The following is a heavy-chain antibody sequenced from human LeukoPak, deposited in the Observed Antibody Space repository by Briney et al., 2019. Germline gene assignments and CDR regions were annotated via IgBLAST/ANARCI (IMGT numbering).Heavy chain of an antibody. Sequence: SVKVSCEASGGTFSSYAISWVRQAPGQGLEWMGRIIPIFGIANYAQKFQGRVTITADKSTSTAYMELSSLRSEDTAVYYCARGTTSEIFGVVLSYYYGMDVWGQGTTVTVSS. V-gene: IGHV1-69*04. D-gene: IGHD3-3*01. CDR1: GGTFSSYA. CDR2: IIPIFGIA. CDR3: ARGTTSEIFGVVLSYYYGMDV. J-gene: IGHJ6*02.